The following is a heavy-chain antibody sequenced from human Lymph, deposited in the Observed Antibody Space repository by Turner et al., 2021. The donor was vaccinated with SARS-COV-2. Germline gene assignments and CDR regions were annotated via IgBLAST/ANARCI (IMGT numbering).Heavy chain of an antibody. CDR3: ARQRLTRYGMDV. CDR1: GGTISRSTYY. D-gene: IGHD2-21*02. Sequence: QLQLQESGPGLVKHSETLSLTCTVSGGTISRSTYYWGWIRQPPGKGREWICIIYYSGSTFQNPSLKSRVTISVDPSKNQISLKLSSVTAADTAVYYCARQRLTRYGMDVRGQGTTVTVSS. J-gene: IGHJ6*02. CDR2: IYYSGST. V-gene: IGHV4-39*01.